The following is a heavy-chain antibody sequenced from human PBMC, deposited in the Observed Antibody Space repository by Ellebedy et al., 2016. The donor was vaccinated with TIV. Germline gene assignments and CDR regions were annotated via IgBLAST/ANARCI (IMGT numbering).Heavy chain of an antibody. CDR3: ARIEYYYGSGSNY. J-gene: IGHJ4*02. CDR2: IYYSGST. V-gene: IGHV4-61*05. CDR1: GASISSSSYY. Sequence: SETLSLICTVSGASISSSSYYWSWIRQPPGKGLEWIGYIYYSGSTNYNPSLKSRVTISVDTSKNQFSLKLGSVTAADTAVYYCARIEYYYGSGSNYWGQGTLVTVSS. D-gene: IGHD3-10*01.